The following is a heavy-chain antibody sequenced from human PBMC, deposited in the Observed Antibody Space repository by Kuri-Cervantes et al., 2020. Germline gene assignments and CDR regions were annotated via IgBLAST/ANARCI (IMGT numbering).Heavy chain of an antibody. CDR3: ARQRWGSVNWFDP. V-gene: IGHV1-69*05. CDR2: IIPIFGTT. D-gene: IGHD3-10*01. J-gene: IGHJ5*02. CDR1: GGTFSSYA. Sequence: SVKISCKASGGTFSSYAISWVRQAPGQGLEWMGGIIPIFGTTNYAQKFQGRVTITTDESTSTAYMELSSLRSEDTAVYYCARQRWGSVNWFDPWGQGTLVTVSS.